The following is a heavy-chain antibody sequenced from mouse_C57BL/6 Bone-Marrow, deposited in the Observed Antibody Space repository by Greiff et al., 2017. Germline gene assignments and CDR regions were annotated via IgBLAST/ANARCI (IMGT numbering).Heavy chain of an antibody. CDR2: ISPGNSDT. J-gene: IGHJ3*01. CDR1: GYTFTSYW. D-gene: IGHD2-4*01. CDR3: TRDDYDGWFAY. V-gene: IGHV1-5*01. Sequence: EVKLVESGTVLARPGASVKMSCKTSGYTFTSYWMHWVKQRPGQGLEWIGAISPGNSDTSYNQKFKGKAKLTAVTSASTAYMELSSLTNEDSAVYYGTRDDYDGWFAYWGQGTLVTVSA.